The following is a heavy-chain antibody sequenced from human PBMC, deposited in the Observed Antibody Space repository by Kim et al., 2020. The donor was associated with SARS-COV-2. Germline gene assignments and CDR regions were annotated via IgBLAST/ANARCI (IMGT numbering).Heavy chain of an antibody. Sequence: SADSVKGRFTISRDNSKTTLYLQMNSLRAEDTAVYYCAKEGIQLWLPFDYWGQGTLVTVSS. CDR3: AKEGIQLWLPFDY. V-gene: IGHV3-23*01. J-gene: IGHJ4*02. D-gene: IGHD5-18*01.